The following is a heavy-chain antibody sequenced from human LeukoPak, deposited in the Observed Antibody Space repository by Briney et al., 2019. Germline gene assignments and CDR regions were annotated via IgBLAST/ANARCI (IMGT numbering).Heavy chain of an antibody. CDR1: GYSLSSGYY. D-gene: IGHD6-19*01. CDR2: IYYSGST. V-gene: IGHV4-38-2*02. J-gene: IGHJ4*02. CDR3: AREISGWHDY. Sequence: PSETLSLTCTVSGYSLSSGYYWGWIRQPPGKGLEWIGSIYYSGSTYYNPSLKSRVTISVDTSKNQFSLKLSSVTAADTAVYYCAREISGWHDYWGQGTLVTVSS.